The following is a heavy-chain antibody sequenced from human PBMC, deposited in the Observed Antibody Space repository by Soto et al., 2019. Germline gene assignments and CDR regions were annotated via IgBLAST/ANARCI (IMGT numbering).Heavy chain of an antibody. CDR1: GFTFSSYD. V-gene: IGHV3-13*04. CDR3: ARGMVRPGDYYYGMDV. D-gene: IGHD3-10*01. J-gene: IGHJ6*02. CDR2: ISTAGDT. Sequence: GGSLRLSCAASGFTFSSYDMHWVRQATGKGLEWVSAISTAGDTYYPGSVKGRFTISRENAKNSLYLQMNSLRAGDTAVYYCARGMVRPGDYYYGMDVWGQGTTVTVSS.